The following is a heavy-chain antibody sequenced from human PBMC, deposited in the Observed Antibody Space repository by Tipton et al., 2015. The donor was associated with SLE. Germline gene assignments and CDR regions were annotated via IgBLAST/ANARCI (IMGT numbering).Heavy chain of an antibody. CDR2: IRYDGSNK. J-gene: IGHJ4*02. CDR1: GFTFSSYG. Sequence: SLRLSCAASGFTFSSYGMHWVRQAPGKGLEWVAFIRYDGSNKYYADSVKGRFTISRDNSKNTLYLQMNSLRAEDTAVYYCAKSEMGATRLFDYWGQGTLVTVSS. V-gene: IGHV3-30*02. CDR3: AKSEMGATRLFDY. D-gene: IGHD1-26*01.